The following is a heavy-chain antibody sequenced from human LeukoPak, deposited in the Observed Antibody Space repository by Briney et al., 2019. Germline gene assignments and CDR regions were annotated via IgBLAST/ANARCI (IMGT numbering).Heavy chain of an antibody. CDR3: ARDKAHSYGRYFDP. J-gene: IGHJ5*02. CDR1: GGSISTYY. D-gene: IGHD5-18*01. Sequence: SETLSLTCGVSGGSISTYYWNWIRQTPGKGLEWIGHISYGNTDYNPSLKSRVTISVDTSKNQFSLKLTSVTAADTAVYYCARDKAHSYGRYFDPWGQGALVTVSS. V-gene: IGHV4-59*01. CDR2: ISYGNT.